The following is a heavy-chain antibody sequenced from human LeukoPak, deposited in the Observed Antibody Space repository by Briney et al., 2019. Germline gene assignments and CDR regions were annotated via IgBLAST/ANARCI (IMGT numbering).Heavy chain of an antibody. V-gene: IGHV3-11*04. D-gene: IGHD2-15*01. J-gene: IGHJ3*02. Sequence: GGSLRLSCAASGFTFSDYYMSWIRQAPGKGLEWVSYISSSSSTIYYADSVKGRFTISRDNAKNSLYLQMNSLRDEDTAVYYCARSRCSGGSCYAWGAAFDIWGQGTMVTVSS. CDR1: GFTFSDYY. CDR2: ISSSSSTI. CDR3: ARSRCSGGSCYAWGAAFDI.